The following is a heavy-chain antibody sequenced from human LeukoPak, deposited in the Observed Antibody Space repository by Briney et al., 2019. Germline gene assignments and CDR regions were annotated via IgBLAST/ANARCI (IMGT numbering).Heavy chain of an antibody. CDR2: ISGSGGST. CDR3: ARVRNDRRDGYNPSDFDY. Sequence: PGGTLRLSCAASGFTFSSYGMSWVRQAPGKGLEWVSAISGSGGSTYYADSVKGRFTISRDNAKNSLYLQMNSLRAEDTAVYYCARVRNDRRDGYNPSDFDYWGQGTLVTVSS. J-gene: IGHJ4*02. V-gene: IGHV3-23*01. D-gene: IGHD5-24*01. CDR1: GFTFSSYG.